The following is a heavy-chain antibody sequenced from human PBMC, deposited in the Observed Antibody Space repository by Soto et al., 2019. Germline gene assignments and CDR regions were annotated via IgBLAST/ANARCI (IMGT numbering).Heavy chain of an antibody. CDR1: GYTFTSYD. Sequence: ASVKVSCKASGYTFTSYDINWVRQATGQGLEWMGWMNPNSGNTGYAQKFQGRVTMTRNTSISTAYMGLSSLRSEDTAVYYCAREAPHITGTTYGSWFYYYGMDVWGQGTTVTVSS. J-gene: IGHJ6*02. D-gene: IGHD1-7*01. V-gene: IGHV1-8*01. CDR3: AREAPHITGTTYGSWFYYYGMDV. CDR2: MNPNSGNT.